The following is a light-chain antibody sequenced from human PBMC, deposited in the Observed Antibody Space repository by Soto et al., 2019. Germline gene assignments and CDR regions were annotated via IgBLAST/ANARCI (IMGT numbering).Light chain of an antibody. CDR1: NIGSKS. Sequence: SYELTQPPSVSVAPGQTARITCGGNNIGSKSVHWYQQKPGQAPVLVVYDDSGRPSGMPERFSGSNSGNTATLTISRVEAEDEAYDYSQVWHSSSDHPGVFGGGTALTVL. CDR3: QVWHSSSDHPGV. J-gene: IGLJ2*01. CDR2: DDS. V-gene: IGLV3-21*02.